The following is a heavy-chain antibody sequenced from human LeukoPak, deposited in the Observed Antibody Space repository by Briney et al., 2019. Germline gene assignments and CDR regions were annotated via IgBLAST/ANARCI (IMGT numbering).Heavy chain of an antibody. Sequence: GGSLRLSCAASGFTFSSYGMHWVRQAPGKGLEWVAFIRYDGSNKYYADSVKGRFTISRDNAKNALYLQMNSLRAEDTAVYYCAKDPRRNYYGSGSYYNTYYMDVWGKGTTVTVSS. CDR1: GFTFSSYG. D-gene: IGHD3-10*01. CDR3: AKDPRRNYYGSGSYYNTYYMDV. V-gene: IGHV3-30*02. J-gene: IGHJ6*03. CDR2: IRYDGSNK.